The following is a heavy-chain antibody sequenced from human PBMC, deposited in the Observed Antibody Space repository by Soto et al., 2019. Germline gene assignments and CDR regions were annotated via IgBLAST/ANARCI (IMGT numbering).Heavy chain of an antibody. CDR2: ISSSSSTI. V-gene: IGHV3-48*01. J-gene: IGHJ4*02. Sequence: PGGSLRLSCAASGFTFSSYSMNWVRQAPGKGLEWVSYISSSSSTIYYADSVKGRFTISRDNAKNSLYLQMNSLRAEDTAVYYCARVFRVVPRHYFDYWGQGTLVTVSS. CDR3: ARVFRVVPRHYFDY. D-gene: IGHD3-3*01. CDR1: GFTFSSYS.